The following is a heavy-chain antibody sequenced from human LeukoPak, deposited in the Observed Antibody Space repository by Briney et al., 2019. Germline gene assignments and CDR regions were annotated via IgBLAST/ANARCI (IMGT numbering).Heavy chain of an antibody. CDR3: ARTHSFEYCSSTSCLPGGWFDP. CDR2: INHSGST. Sequence: SSETLSLTCAVYGGSFSGYYWSWIRQPPGKGLEWIGEINHSGSTNYNPSLKSRVTISVDTSKNQFSLKLSSVTAADTAVYYCARTHSFEYCSSTSCLPGGWFDPWGQGTLVTVSS. D-gene: IGHD2-2*01. J-gene: IGHJ5*02. V-gene: IGHV4-34*01. CDR1: GGSFSGYY.